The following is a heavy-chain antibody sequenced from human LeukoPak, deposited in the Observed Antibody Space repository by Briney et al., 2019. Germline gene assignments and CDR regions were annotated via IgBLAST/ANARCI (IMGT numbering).Heavy chain of an antibody. Sequence: GRSLRLSCAASGFTFDDYAMHWVRQAPGKGLEWVSGISWNSGSIGYADSVKGRFTISRDNAKNSLYLQMNSLRAEDMALYYCAKDRGTTVTTFSWAFDIWGQGTMVTVSS. V-gene: IGHV3-9*03. CDR3: AKDRGTTVTTFSWAFDI. D-gene: IGHD4-17*01. CDR2: ISWNSGSI. J-gene: IGHJ3*02. CDR1: GFTFDDYA.